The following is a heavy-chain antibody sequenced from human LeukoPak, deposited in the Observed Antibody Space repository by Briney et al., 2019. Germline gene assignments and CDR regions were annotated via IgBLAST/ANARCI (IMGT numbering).Heavy chain of an antibody. CDR1: GGTFSSYA. V-gene: IGHV1-69*06. D-gene: IGHD3-10*01. J-gene: IGHJ6*03. CDR2: IIPIFGTA. Sequence: ASVKVSCKASGGTFSSYAISWVRQAPGQGLEWMGGIIPIFGTANYAQKFQGRVTITADKSTSTAYMELSSLRSEDTAVYYCAREIRVAGYYYMDVWGKGTTVTVSS. CDR3: AREIRVAGYYYMDV.